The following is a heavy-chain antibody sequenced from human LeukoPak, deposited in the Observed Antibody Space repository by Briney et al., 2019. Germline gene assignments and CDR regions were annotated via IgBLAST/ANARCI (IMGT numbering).Heavy chain of an antibody. V-gene: IGHV4-39*01. J-gene: IGHJ4*02. Sequence: PSETLSLTCTVSGASVSSSDYYWGWSRQPPGKRLEWIGNIYFSGGTYYNPSLKSRVTMSVDTSNNQFSLKLSSVTATDTAVYYCARLFIRDIVVVPAASIDSWGQGTLVTVSS. CDR3: ARLFIRDIVVVPAASIDS. CDR1: GASVSSSDYY. CDR2: IYFSGGT. D-gene: IGHD2-2*01.